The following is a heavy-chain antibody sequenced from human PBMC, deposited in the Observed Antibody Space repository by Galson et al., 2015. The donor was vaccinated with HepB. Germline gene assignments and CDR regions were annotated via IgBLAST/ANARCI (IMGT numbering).Heavy chain of an antibody. CDR1: GGTFSNYA. J-gene: IGHJ4*02. CDR2: IIPLIGTP. D-gene: IGHD3-9*01. CDR3: ARASFDVLTTYFDY. Sequence: SVKVSCKVSGGTFSNYAIAWLRQAPGQGLEWMGGIIPLIGTPNYTQKFQGRFSITADESTRTAHMELSSLKSEDTAIYYCARASFDVLTTYFDYWGQGTLVTVSS. V-gene: IGHV1-69*13.